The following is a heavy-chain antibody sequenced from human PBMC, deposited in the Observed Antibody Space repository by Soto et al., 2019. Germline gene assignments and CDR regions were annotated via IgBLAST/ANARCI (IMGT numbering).Heavy chain of an antibody. CDR3: AREVGAPSGWLDP. CDR1: GFTFTNYA. D-gene: IGHD1-26*01. Sequence: EVQLSESGGDLRQPGGSLRLSCAASGFTFTNYAMTWVRQTPGKGLEWVSGISASGGLKYYADSVQDRFTVSRDNSKNILYLQMDNLRDEDTALYYCAREVGAPSGWLDPWGQGTQVTVSS. CDR2: ISASGGLK. V-gene: IGHV3-23*01. J-gene: IGHJ5*02.